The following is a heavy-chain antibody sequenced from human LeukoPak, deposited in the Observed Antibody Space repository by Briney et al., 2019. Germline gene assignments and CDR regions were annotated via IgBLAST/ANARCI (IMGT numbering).Heavy chain of an antibody. CDR3: AREGYYDHFDY. J-gene: IGHJ4*02. V-gene: IGHV4-61*01. CDR2: IYYSGST. Sequence: SETLSLTCTVSGGSVSSGSYYWGWIRQPPGKGLEWIGYIYYSGSTNYNPSLKSRVTISVDTSKNQFSLKLSSVTAADTAVYYCAREGYYDHFDYWGQGILVTVSS. D-gene: IGHD3-22*01. CDR1: GGSVSSGSYY.